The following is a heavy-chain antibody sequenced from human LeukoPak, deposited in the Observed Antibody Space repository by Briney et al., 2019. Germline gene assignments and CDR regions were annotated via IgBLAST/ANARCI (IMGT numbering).Heavy chain of an antibody. Sequence: GGSLRLSCAASGFTFSTYSMNWVRQAPGKGLEWLSYISGSGNTIYYADSVKGRFTISRDNAKNSLYLQMNSRRDEDTAVYYCARRESSGWYWGYWGQGTLVTVSS. CDR1: GFTFSTYS. D-gene: IGHD6-19*01. CDR2: ISGSGNTI. CDR3: ARRESSGWYWGY. J-gene: IGHJ4*02. V-gene: IGHV3-48*02.